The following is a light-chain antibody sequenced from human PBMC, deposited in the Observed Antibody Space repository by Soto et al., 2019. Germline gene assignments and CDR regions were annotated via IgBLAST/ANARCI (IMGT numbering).Light chain of an antibody. CDR3: SSYTSSSVLV. CDR2: DVS. CDR1: SSYVGGYNY. V-gene: IGLV2-14*01. Sequence: LTQPASVSGSPGQSITISCTGTSSYVGGYNYVSWYQQHPGKAPKPMIYDVSNRPSGVSNRFSGSKSGNTASLTISGLQAEDEADYYCSSYTSSSVLVFGTGTKVTVL. J-gene: IGLJ1*01.